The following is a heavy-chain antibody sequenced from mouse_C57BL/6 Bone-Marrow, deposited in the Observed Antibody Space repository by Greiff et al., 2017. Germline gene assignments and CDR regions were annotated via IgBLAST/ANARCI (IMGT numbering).Heavy chain of an antibody. D-gene: IGHD1-1*01. Sequence: QVHVKQSGAELVRPGASVTLSCKASGYTFTDYEMHWVKQTPVHGLEWIGAIDPETGGTAYNQKFKGKAILTADKSSSTAYMELRSLTSEDSAVYYCTNITTVVATRAMDYWGQGTSVTVSS. CDR2: IDPETGGT. CDR1: GYTFTDYE. V-gene: IGHV1-15*01. CDR3: TNITTVVATRAMDY. J-gene: IGHJ4*01.